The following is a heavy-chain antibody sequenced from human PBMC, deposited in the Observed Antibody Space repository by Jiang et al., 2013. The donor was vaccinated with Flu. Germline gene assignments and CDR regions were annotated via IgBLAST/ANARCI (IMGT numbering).Heavy chain of an antibody. V-gene: IGHV3-7*01. CDR2: IKQDGSEK. D-gene: IGHD6-19*01. CDR3: ARDVGSGWYSPQDY. J-gene: IGHJ4*02. Sequence: QLVESGGGLVQPGGSLRLSCAASGFTFSSYWMSWVRQAPGKGLEWVANIKQDGSEKYYVDSVKGRFTISRDNAKNSLYLQMNSLRAEDTAVYYCARDVGSGWYSPQDYWGQGTLVTVSS. CDR1: GFTFSSYW.